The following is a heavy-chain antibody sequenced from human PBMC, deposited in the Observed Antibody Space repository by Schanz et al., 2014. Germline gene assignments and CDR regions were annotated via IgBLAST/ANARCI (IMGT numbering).Heavy chain of an antibody. V-gene: IGHV3-21*01. CDR1: GFTFSSYS. Sequence: VQLAESGGALVQPGGSLRLSCAASGFTFSSYSMNWVRQAPGKGLEWVSSITASGDYMHYADSVKGRFTISRDNARNSLYLQMNNLRVEDTAVYYCARGGGAAASTWGQGTLVTVSS. D-gene: IGHD6-13*01. CDR2: ITASGDYM. J-gene: IGHJ5*02. CDR3: ARGGGAAAST.